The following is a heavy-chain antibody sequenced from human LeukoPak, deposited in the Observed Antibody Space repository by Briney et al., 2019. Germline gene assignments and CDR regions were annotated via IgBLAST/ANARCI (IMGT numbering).Heavy chain of an antibody. CDR3: ARDVWSGYLSNYYYYYMDV. Sequence: GGSLRLSCAASRFTFSSYAMSWVRQAPGKGLEWVSAISGDGGNTYYADSVKGRFTISRDNSKNTLYLQMNSLRAEDTAVYYCARDVWSGYLSNYYYYYMDVWGKGTTVTVSS. J-gene: IGHJ6*03. CDR2: ISGDGGNT. CDR1: RFTFSSYA. V-gene: IGHV3-23*01. D-gene: IGHD3-3*01.